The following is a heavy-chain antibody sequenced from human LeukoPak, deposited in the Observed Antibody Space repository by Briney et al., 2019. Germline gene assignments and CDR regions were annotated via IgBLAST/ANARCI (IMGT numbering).Heavy chain of an antibody. CDR1: GGSISSHY. J-gene: IGHJ4*02. D-gene: IGHD3-22*01. Sequence: SETLSLTCTVSGGSISSHYWNWIRQPPGKGLEWIGYIYYSGSTKYNPSLKSRVTISVDTSKNQFSLKLSSVTAADTAVYYCAREVYYDSSGHSGFDYWGQGTLVTVSS. V-gene: IGHV4-59*11. CDR2: IYYSGST. CDR3: AREVYYDSSGHSGFDY.